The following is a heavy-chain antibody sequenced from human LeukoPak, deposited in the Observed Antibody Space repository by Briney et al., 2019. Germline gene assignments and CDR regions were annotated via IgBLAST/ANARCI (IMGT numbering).Heavy chain of an antibody. CDR1: GGSISSGSYY. CDR2: IYTSGST. Sequence: PSETLSLTCTVSGGSISSGSYYWSWIRQPAGKGLEWIGRIYTSGSTNYNPPLKSRVTISVDTSKNQFSLKLSSVTAADTAVYYCARDSGRKGYFDYWGQGTLVTVSS. CDR3: ARDSGRKGYFDY. D-gene: IGHD1-26*01. V-gene: IGHV4-61*02. J-gene: IGHJ4*02.